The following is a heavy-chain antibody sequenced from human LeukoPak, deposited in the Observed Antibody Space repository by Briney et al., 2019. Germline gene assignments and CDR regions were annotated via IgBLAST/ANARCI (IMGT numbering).Heavy chain of an antibody. CDR1: GGSIVSSGYY. CDR2: IFYSGST. J-gene: IGHJ4*02. Sequence: SETLSLTCTVSGGSIVSSGYYWGWIRQPPGKGLEWIGSIFYSGSTFYNPSLKSRVTLSVDTPKNQFSLKLSSVTAADTAVYYCARVAVAGPGDYWGQGTLVTVSS. CDR3: ARVAVAGPGDY. D-gene: IGHD6-19*01. V-gene: IGHV4-39*01.